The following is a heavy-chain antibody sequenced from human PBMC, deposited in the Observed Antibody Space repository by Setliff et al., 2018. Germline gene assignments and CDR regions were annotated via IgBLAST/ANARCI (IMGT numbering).Heavy chain of an antibody. Sequence: KTSETLSLTCTVSDDPLSVGGYYWSWIRQPAGKGLEWIGRVHTRGRVHYNPALESRVTISADTSNNQFSLQLTSVTAADTAVYYCARERYFDWFFEDWGHGTLVTVSS. J-gene: IGHJ4*01. CDR2: VHTRGRV. CDR3: ARERYFDWFFED. D-gene: IGHD3-9*01. CDR1: DDPLSVGGYY. V-gene: IGHV4-61*02.